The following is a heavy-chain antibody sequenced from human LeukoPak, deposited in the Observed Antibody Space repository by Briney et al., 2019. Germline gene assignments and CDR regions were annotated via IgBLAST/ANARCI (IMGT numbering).Heavy chain of an antibody. D-gene: IGHD3-22*01. J-gene: IGHJ4*02. Sequence: GGSLRLSCAASGFTFSSYEMNWVRQAPGKGLEWVSYISSGSSSIFYADSVKGRFTISRDNAKNSLYLQMNSLRVEDTAVYYCYIPYYDTSAYKGYWGQGTLVTVSS. CDR1: GFTFSSYE. CDR2: ISSGSSSI. CDR3: YIPYYDTSAYKGY. V-gene: IGHV3-48*03.